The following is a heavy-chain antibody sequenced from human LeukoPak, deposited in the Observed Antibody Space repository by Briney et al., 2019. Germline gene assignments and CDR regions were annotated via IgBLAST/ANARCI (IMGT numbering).Heavy chain of an antibody. CDR2: INPSGGST. Sequence: ASVKVSCKASGYTFTGYHMYWVRQAPGQGLEWMGIINPSGGSTSYAQKFQGRVTMTRDTSTSTVYMELSSLRSEDTAVYYCARDSGMVRGTVDYWGQGTLVSVSS. D-gene: IGHD3-10*01. CDR3: ARDSGMVRGTVDY. CDR1: GYTFTGYH. J-gene: IGHJ4*02. V-gene: IGHV1-46*01.